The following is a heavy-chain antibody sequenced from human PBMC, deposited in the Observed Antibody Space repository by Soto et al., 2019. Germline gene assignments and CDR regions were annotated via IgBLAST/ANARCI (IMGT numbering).Heavy chain of an antibody. CDR3: ARRYGYSFDY. Sequence: SETLSLTCTVSGGSISSSSYYWGWIRQPPGKGLEWIGSIYYSGSTYYNPSLKSRVTISVDTSKNQFSLKLSSVTAADTAVYYCARRYGYSFDYWGQGTLVTVSS. V-gene: IGHV4-39*01. CDR2: IYYSGST. CDR1: GGSISSSSYY. J-gene: IGHJ4*02. D-gene: IGHD1-20*01.